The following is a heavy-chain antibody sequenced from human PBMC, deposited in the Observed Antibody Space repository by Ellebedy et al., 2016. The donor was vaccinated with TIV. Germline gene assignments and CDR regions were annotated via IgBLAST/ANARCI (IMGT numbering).Heavy chain of an antibody. CDR3: ARDPNWGTRAFDS. D-gene: IGHD7-27*01. CDR1: GYTFTSYG. CDR2: INPSGGST. V-gene: IGHV1-46*03. Sequence: ASVKVSCXASGYTFTSYGISWVRQAPGQGLEWMGIINPSGGSTSYAQKFQGRVTMTRDTSTSTVYMELSSLRSEDTAVYYCARDPNWGTRAFDSWGQGTMVTVSS. J-gene: IGHJ3*02.